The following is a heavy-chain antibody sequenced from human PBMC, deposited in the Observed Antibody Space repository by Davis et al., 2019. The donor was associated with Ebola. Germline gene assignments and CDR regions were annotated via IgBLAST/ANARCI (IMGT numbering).Heavy chain of an antibody. CDR2: IKRDSDEGTR. J-gene: IGHJ4*02. D-gene: IGHD1-26*01. Sequence: LSLTCAASGFPFSNAWMNWVRLAPGKGLEWVARIKRDSDEGTRDYAAPVRGRFIISRDDVRNTMYLYMNNLKTEDTAIYYCATDEGGSRYGGQGSPVIVSS. CDR1: GFPFSNAW. CDR3: ATDEGGSRY. V-gene: IGHV3-15*07.